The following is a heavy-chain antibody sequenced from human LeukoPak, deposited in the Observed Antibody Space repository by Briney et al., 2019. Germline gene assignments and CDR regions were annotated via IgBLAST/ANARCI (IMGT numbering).Heavy chain of an antibody. V-gene: IGHV4-39*07. Sequence: SETLSLTCSVSGVSISSGSNYWGWIRQPPGKTLEWIGSIYSSGSTHYNPSLKSRVIILIDTAKDHFSLNLSSVTAADTAVYYCARSDGYGLVGIWGQGTMVTVSS. CDR2: IYSSGST. CDR3: ARSDGYGLVGI. J-gene: IGHJ3*02. D-gene: IGHD3-10*01. CDR1: GVSISSGSNY.